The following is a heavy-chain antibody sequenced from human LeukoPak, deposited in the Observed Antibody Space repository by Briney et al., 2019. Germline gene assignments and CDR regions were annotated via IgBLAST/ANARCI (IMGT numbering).Heavy chain of an antibody. CDR3: AREVLRYFDWLVSPYYYYYYGMDV. CDR2: ISAYNGNT. D-gene: IGHD3-9*01. CDR1: GYTFTSYG. J-gene: IGHJ6*02. Sequence: EASVKVSCKASGYTFTSYGISWVRQAPGQGLEWMGWISAYNGNTNHAQKLQGRVTMTTDTSTSTAYMELRSLRSDDTAVYYCAREVLRYFDWLVSPYYYYYYGMDVWGQGTTVTVSS. V-gene: IGHV1-18*01.